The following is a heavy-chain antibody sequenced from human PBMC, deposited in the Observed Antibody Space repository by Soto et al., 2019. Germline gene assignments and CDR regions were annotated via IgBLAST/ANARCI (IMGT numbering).Heavy chain of an antibody. J-gene: IGHJ4*02. D-gene: IGHD2-8*02. CDR2: ISFDGDK. CDR1: GFSFSNSG. V-gene: IGHV3-30*03. CDR3: ARDYARGWCQF. Sequence: GGSLRLSCTASGFSFSNSGIQWVRQTPGKGLEWVALISFDGDKYYVDSVKGRFTISRDNPTNTVYLQMNRLRPEDTGVYYCARDYARGWCQFWGQGTLVTVSS.